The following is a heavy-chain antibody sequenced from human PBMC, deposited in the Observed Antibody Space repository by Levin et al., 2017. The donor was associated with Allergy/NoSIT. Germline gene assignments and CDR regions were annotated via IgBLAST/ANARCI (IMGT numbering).Heavy chain of an antibody. D-gene: IGHD6-13*01. J-gene: IGHJ6*02. CDR3: TTAQVLAQYSSSWYRGYYGMDV. CDR1: GFTFSNAW. V-gene: IGHV3-15*01. Sequence: PGGSLRLSCAASGFTFSNAWMSWVRQAPGKGLEWVGRIKSKTDGGTTDYAAPVKGRFTISRDDSKNTLYLQMNSLKTEDTAVYYCTTAQVLAQYSSSWYRGYYGMDVWGQGTTVTVSS. CDR2: IKSKTDGGTT.